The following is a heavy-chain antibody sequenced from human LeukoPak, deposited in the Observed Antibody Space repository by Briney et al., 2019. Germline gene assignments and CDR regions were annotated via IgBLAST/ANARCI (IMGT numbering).Heavy chain of an antibody. CDR2: ISSSSSYI. CDR3: ARDGRLLRAFDI. Sequence: GGSLRLSCAASGFTFSSYNMNWVRQAPGKGLEWVSSISSSSSYIYYADSVKGRFTISRDNAKNSLYLQMNSLRAEDTAVYYCARDGRLLRAFDIWGQGTMVTVSS. D-gene: IGHD4-17*01. V-gene: IGHV3-21*01. J-gene: IGHJ3*02. CDR1: GFTFSSYN.